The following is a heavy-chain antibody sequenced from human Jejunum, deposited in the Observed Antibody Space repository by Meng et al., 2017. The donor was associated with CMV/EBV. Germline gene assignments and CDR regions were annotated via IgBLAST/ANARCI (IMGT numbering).Heavy chain of an antibody. CDR3: ARDGADGCTGCYQAF. Sequence: SGFTFHPYAMHWVRQTPGKGLEWVAAISYDGSIIDYADSVKGRFTISRDNSRNTLYLHMNIMTLEDTAIYYCARDGADGCTGCYQAFWGQGTLVTVSS. CDR2: ISYDGSII. D-gene: IGHD2-2*01. CDR1: GFTFHPYA. V-gene: IGHV3-30-3*01. J-gene: IGHJ4*02.